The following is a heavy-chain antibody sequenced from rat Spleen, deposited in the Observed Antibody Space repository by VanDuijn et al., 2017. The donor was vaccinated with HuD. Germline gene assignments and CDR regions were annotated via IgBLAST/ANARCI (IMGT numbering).Heavy chain of an antibody. J-gene: IGHJ3*01. CDR2: ISPSGSIT. CDR1: GFTFTNYG. CDR3: ATAGSRVSRFAY. Sequence: EVQLVESGGGLVQPGRSLKLSCVASGFTFTNYGMHWIRQAPTNGLEWVASISPSGSITHYRDSVRGRFTIFRDVAKSTLYLQMDSLRSEDTATYHCATAGSRVSRFAYWGQGTLVTVSS. D-gene: IGHD1-4*01. V-gene: IGHV5-19*01.